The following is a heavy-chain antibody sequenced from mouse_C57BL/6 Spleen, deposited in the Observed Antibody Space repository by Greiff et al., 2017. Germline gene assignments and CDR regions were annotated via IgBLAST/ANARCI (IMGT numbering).Heavy chain of an antibody. CDR2: FYPGSGSI. CDR3: ARHEDSGDYDGAWFAY. D-gene: IGHD2-4*01. Sequence: VQGVESGAELVKPGASVKLSCKASGYTFTEYTIHWVKQRSGQGLEWIGWFYPGSGSIKYNEKFKDKATLTADKSSSTVYMELSRLTSEDSAVYFCARHEDSGDYDGAWFAYWGQGTLVTVSA. V-gene: IGHV1-62-2*01. J-gene: IGHJ3*01. CDR1: GYTFTEYT.